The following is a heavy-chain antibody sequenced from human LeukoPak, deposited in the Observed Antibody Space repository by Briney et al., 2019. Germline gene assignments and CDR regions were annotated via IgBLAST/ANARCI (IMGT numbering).Heavy chain of an antibody. Sequence: GGSLRLSCAASGYTVSSNYMSWVRQAPGKGLEWVSVIYSGGSTYYADSVNGRFTISRDNSKNTLYLQMNSLRAEDTAVYYCASKGAHSSGYYFYEYWGQGTLVTVSS. CDR2: IYSGGST. J-gene: IGHJ4*02. D-gene: IGHD3-22*01. CDR3: ASKGAHSSGYYFYEY. V-gene: IGHV3-53*01. CDR1: GYTVSSNY.